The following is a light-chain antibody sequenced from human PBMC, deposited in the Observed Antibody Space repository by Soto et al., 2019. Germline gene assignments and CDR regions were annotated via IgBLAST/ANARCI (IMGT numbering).Light chain of an antibody. Sequence: EIVLTQSPATLSLSPGERATLSCRTSQNVNNYIAWYQQKPGQTPKLLILDASSRATGIPARFSGSGSGTDFPLNISSLEPEDSAVYFCQQRRTWYSFGQGTRLEIK. CDR1: QNVNNY. J-gene: IGKJ2*01. CDR3: QQRRTWYS. CDR2: DAS. V-gene: IGKV3-11*01.